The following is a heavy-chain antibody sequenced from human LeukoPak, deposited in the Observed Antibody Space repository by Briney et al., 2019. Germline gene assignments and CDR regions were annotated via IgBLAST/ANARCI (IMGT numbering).Heavy chain of an antibody. V-gene: IGHV3-30-3*01. D-gene: IGHD5-24*01. Sequence: AGGSLRLSCAASGFIFSSYAMHWVRQAPGKGLEWVAVISYDGSNKYYADSVKGRFTISRDNSKNTLYLQMNSLRAEDTAVYYCARDGSPYNPRFDYWGRGTLVTVSS. J-gene: IGHJ4*02. CDR2: ISYDGSNK. CDR3: ARDGSPYNPRFDY. CDR1: GFIFSSYA.